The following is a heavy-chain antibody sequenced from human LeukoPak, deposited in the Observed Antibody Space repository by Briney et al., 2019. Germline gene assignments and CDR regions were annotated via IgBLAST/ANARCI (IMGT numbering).Heavy chain of an antibody. D-gene: IGHD2-2*01. V-gene: IGHV1-18*01. CDR3: ARCPLVSSNSCSWVDY. CDR2: ISDYNGNT. Sequence: EASVKVSCKASGYTFTSYGISWVRQAPGQGLEWMGWISDYNGNTNYAQKVQGRVTMTTDTSTNTAYMELRSLRSDDTAVYYCARCPLVSSNSCSWVDYWGQGTLVTVSS. J-gene: IGHJ4*02. CDR1: GYTFTSYG.